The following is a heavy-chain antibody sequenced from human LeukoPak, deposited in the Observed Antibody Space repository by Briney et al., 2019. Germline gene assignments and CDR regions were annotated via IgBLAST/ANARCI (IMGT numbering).Heavy chain of an antibody. D-gene: IGHD2-15*01. V-gene: IGHV4-39*01. CDR1: GGSISSSSYY. CDR3: ASLGGGSHHLRAYYYYGMDV. J-gene: IGHJ6*02. CDR2: IYYSGST. Sequence: KPSETLSLTCTVSGGSISSSSYYWGWIRQPPGKGLEWIGSIYYSGSTYYNPSLKSRVTISVDTSKNQFSLKLSSVTAADTAVYYCASLGGGSHHLRAYYYYGMDVWGQGTTVTVSS.